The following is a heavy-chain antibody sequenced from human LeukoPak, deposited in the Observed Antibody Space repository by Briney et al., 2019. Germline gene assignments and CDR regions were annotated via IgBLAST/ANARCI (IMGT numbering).Heavy chain of an antibody. J-gene: IGHJ4*02. CDR2: ISSTSSHT. D-gene: IGHD5-18*01. V-gene: IGHV3-21*01. Sequence: GGSLRLSCAASGFTFSSYSMNWLRQAPGKGLEWVSSISSTSSHTYYADSVKGRFTISRDNAKNSLYLQMNSLRAEDTAVYYCARVGNGYDYWGQGTLVTVSS. CDR3: ARVGNGYDY. CDR1: GFTFSSYS.